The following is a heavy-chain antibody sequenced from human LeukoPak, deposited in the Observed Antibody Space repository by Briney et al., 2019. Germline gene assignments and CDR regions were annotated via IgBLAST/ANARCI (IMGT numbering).Heavy chain of an antibody. CDR1: GYSFTSYW. D-gene: IGHD6-6*01. CDR3: ARHREVEASSSPFDY. Sequence: GESLKISCKGSGYSFTSYWIGWVRQMPGKGLEWMGIIYPGDSDTRYSPSFQGQVTISADKSISTAYLQWSSLKASDTAMYYCARHREVEASSSPFDYWGQGTLVTVSS. V-gene: IGHV5-51*01. CDR2: IYPGDSDT. J-gene: IGHJ4*02.